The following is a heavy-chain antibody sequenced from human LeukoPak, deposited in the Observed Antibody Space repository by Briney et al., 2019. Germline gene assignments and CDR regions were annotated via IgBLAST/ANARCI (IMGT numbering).Heavy chain of an antibody. CDR2: IYYSGST. CDR1: GGSIRSYY. Sequence: SETLSLTCTVSGGSIRSYYWSWIRQHPGKGLEWIGYIYYSGSTYYNPSLKSRVTISVDTSKNQFSLKLSSVTAADTAVYYCARSRIIITMVRGVIINNYYFDYWGQGTLVTVSS. V-gene: IGHV4-59*06. J-gene: IGHJ4*02. D-gene: IGHD3-10*01. CDR3: ARSRIIITMVRGVIINNYYFDY.